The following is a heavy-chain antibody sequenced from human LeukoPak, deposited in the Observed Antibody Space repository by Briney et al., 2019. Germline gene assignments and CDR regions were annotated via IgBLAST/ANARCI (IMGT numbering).Heavy chain of an antibody. CDR2: IYYSGST. J-gene: IGHJ6*03. D-gene: IGHD3-10*01. CDR1: GGSISNKY. V-gene: IGHV4-59*08. CDR3: ASGTYYYGSGSYHLPYYYYYYMDV. Sequence: SETLSLTCTVSGGSISNKYWSWIRQPPGKGLEWIGYIYYSGSTNYNPSLKSRVTISVDTSKNQFSLKLSSVTAADTAVYYCASGTYYYGSGSYHLPYYYYYYMDVWGKGTTVTISS.